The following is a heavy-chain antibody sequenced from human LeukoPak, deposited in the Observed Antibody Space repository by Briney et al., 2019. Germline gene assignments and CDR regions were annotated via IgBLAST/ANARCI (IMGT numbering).Heavy chain of an antibody. V-gene: IGHV4-38-2*02. CDR3: ARDFEDYFDY. CDR2: IYHSGST. Sequence: SETLSLTCTVSGYSISSGYYWGWIRQPPGKGLEWIGSIYHSGSTYYNPSLKSRVTISVDTSKNQCSLKLSSVTAADTAVYYCARDFEDYFDYWGQGTLVTVSS. CDR1: GYSISSGYY. J-gene: IGHJ4*02.